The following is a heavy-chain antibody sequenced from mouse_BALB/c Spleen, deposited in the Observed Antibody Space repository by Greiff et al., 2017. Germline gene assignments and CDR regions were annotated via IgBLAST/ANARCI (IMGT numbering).Heavy chain of an antibody. Sequence: VKLMESGPGLVAPSQSLSITCTVSGFSLTGYGVNWVRQPPGKGLEWLGMIWGDGSTDYNSALKSRLSISKDNSKSQVFLKMNSLQTDDTARYYCARDPYYGSRRGWYFDVWGAGTTVTVSS. D-gene: IGHD1-1*01. J-gene: IGHJ1*01. CDR3: ARDPYYGSRRGWYFDV. CDR1: GFSLTGYG. V-gene: IGHV2-6-7*01. CDR2: IWGDGST.